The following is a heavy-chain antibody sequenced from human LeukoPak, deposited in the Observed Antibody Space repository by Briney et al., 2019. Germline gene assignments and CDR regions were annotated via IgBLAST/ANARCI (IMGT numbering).Heavy chain of an antibody. D-gene: IGHD3-3*01. V-gene: IGHV3-23*01. J-gene: IGHJ4*02. Sequence: GGSLRLSCAASGFTFSSYAMSWVRQAPGKGLEWVSAISGSGGSTYYADSVKGRFTIPRDNSKNTLYLQMNSLRAEDTAVYYCAKQGGTIFGVVIMYYFDYWGQGTLVTVSS. CDR3: AKQGGTIFGVVIMYYFDY. CDR1: GFTFSSYA. CDR2: ISGSGGST.